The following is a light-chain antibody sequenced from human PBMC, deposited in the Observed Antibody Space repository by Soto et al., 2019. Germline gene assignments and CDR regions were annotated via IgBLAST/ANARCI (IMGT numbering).Light chain of an antibody. CDR3: SSYITGSRMV. CDR2: EVS. CDR1: SSDVGGHNY. J-gene: IGLJ2*01. Sequence: QSALTQPASVSGSPGQSITISCTGSSSDVGGHNYVSWYQQHPGKAPKLIIFEVSHRPSGVSHRFSGSRSDNTASLTLSGHQAEDEAAYYCSSYITGSRMVFGGGTQLTVL. V-gene: IGLV2-14*01.